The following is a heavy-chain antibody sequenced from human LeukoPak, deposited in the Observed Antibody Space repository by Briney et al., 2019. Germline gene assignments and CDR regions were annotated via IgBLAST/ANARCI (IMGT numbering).Heavy chain of an antibody. CDR2: MNPNSGNT. CDR3: ARGGRVAAGLAGWFDP. V-gene: IGHV1-8*01. CDR1: GYTFTSYD. D-gene: IGHD6-19*01. J-gene: IGHJ5*02. Sequence: GASVKVSCKASGYTFTSYDINWVRQATGQGREWMGWMNPNSGNTGYAQKFQGRVTMTRNTSISTAYMELSSLRSEDTAVYYCARGGRVAAGLAGWFDPWGQGTLVTVSS.